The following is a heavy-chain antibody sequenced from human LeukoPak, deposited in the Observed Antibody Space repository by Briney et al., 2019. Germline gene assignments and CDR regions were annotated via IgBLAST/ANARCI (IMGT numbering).Heavy chain of an antibody. D-gene: IGHD3-22*01. V-gene: IGHV3-30*04. J-gene: IGHJ4*02. CDR3: AIKWFLDY. CDR2: ISYDGSNK. CDR1: GFTFSSYA. Sequence: GGSLRLSCAASGFTFSSYAMHWVRQAPGKGLEWVAVISYDGSNKYYADSVKGRFTISRDNSKNTLYLQMNSLRAGDTAVYYCAIKWFLDYWGQGTLVTVSS.